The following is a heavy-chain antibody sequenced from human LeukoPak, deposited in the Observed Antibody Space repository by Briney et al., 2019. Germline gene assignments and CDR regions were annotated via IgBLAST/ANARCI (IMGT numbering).Heavy chain of an antibody. D-gene: IGHD6-19*01. V-gene: IGHV3-23*01. CDR2: ISGSGGST. J-gene: IGHJ4*02. CDR1: GFTFSSYG. CDR3: AAGYSSGWPSIDY. Sequence: GGSLRLSCAASGFTFSSYGMSWVRQAPGKGLEWVSAISGSGGSTYYADSVKGRFTISRDNSKNTLFLQMNSLRAEDTAVYYCAAGYSSGWPSIDYWGQGTLVTVSS.